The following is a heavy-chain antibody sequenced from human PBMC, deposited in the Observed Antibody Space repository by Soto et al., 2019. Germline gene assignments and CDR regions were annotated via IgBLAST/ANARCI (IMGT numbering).Heavy chain of an antibody. CDR2: ISAYNGNT. V-gene: IGHV1-18*01. Sequence: XSVKVASKASGYPLTSYGILWVRQSPGQGLEWMGWISAYNGNTNYAQKLQGRVTMTTDTSTSTAYMELRSLRSDDTAVYYCARDKIMEPLWSHEPFDYWGQGTLVTVSS. D-gene: IGHD5-18*01. CDR3: ARDKIMEPLWSHEPFDY. J-gene: IGHJ4*02. CDR1: GYPLTSYG.